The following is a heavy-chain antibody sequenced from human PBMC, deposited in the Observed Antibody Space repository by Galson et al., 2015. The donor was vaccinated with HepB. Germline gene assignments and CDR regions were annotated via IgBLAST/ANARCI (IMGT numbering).Heavy chain of an antibody. V-gene: IGHV3-7*01. CDR1: GFTFSSYW. Sequence: SLRLSCAASGFTFSSYWMSWVRQAPGKGLEWVANIKQDGSEKYYVDSVKGRFTISRDNAKNSLYLQMNSLRAEDTAVYYCAREDYYYDSTGSSYWGRGTLVTVSS. CDR2: IKQDGSEK. D-gene: IGHD3-22*01. J-gene: IGHJ4*02. CDR3: AREDYYYDSTGSSY.